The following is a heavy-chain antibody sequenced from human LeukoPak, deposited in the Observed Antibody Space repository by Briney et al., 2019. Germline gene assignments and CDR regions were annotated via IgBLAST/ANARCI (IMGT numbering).Heavy chain of an antibody. CDR3: AIGYGGNSGYYGMDV. Sequence: GGSLRLSCAASGLTGSHNYVSWVRQAPGKGLEWVSAIHTSGDTCYADSVKGRFTISRDTSKNTLYLQMNSLRAEDTAVYYCAIGYGGNSGYYGMDVWGQGTTVTVSS. J-gene: IGHJ6*02. V-gene: IGHV3-66*03. CDR1: GLTGSHNY. D-gene: IGHD4-23*01. CDR2: IHTSGDT.